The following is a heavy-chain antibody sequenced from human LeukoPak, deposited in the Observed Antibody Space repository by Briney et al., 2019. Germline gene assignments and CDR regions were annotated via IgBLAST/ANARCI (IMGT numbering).Heavy chain of an antibody. J-gene: IGHJ4*02. D-gene: IGHD3-16*01. CDR2: ISSSSSYI. Sequence: GGSLRLSCAASGFTFSSYTMNWVRQAPGKGLEWVSSISSSSSYIYYADSVKGRFTISRDNAKNSLYLQMNSLRAEDTAVYYCARDLGWGELPKYFDYWGQGTLVTVSS. V-gene: IGHV3-21*01. CDR1: GFTFSSYT. CDR3: ARDLGWGELPKYFDY.